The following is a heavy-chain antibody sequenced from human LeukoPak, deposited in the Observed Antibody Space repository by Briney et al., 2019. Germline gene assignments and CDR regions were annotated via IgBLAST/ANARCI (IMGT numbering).Heavy chain of an antibody. J-gene: IGHJ4*02. CDR3: GRDLGAESDH. CDR2: THYRGDI. Sequence: SETLSLTCSVSGASVSSDYWNWIRQSPGGGLEWIGYTHYRGDIHYNPSLKSRLTISVDASSNQVSLKLSAVTAADAAVYYCGRDLGAESDHWGKGTLVTVSS. V-gene: IGHV4-59*02. CDR1: GASVSSDY.